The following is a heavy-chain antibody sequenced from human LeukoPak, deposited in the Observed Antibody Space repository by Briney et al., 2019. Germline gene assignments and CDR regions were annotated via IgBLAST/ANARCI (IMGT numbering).Heavy chain of an antibody. J-gene: IGHJ6*03. V-gene: IGHV4-59*01. CDR3: ARGAQLLYYYYYMGV. Sequence: SSETLSLTCTVSGGSISSYYWSWIRQPPGKGPEWIGYIYYSGSTNYNPSLKSRVTISVDTSKNQFSLKLSSVTAADTAVYYCARGAQLLYYYYYMGVWGKGTTVTVSS. CDR1: GGSISSYY. D-gene: IGHD2-2*01. CDR2: IYYSGST.